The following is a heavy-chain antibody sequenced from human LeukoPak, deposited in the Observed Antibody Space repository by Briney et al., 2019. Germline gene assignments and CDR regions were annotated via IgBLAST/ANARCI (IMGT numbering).Heavy chain of an antibody. J-gene: IGHJ6*03. CDR1: GFTFDDYG. Sequence: GGSLRLSCAASGFTFDDYGMSWVRQAPGKWLEWVSSISSSSSYIYYADSVKGRFTISRDNAKNSLYLQMNSLRAEDTAVYYCARAAYSSSSVHYYYYMDVWGKGTTVTVSS. CDR2: ISSSSSYI. CDR3: ARAAYSSSSVHYYYYMDV. V-gene: IGHV3-21*01. D-gene: IGHD6-6*01.